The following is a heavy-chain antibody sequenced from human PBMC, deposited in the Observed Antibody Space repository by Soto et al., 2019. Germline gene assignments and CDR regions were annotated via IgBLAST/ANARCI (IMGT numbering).Heavy chain of an antibody. Sequence: AESLSLACVASGFSLSSSTMSWVRQTPGKGLEWMSSMSSSSTNIYNADSMKGLFFISRDYDNNSLYLQMHSLRAEDSSLYCSARGHWEGSAIWGQGNMVTVSS. CDR1: GFSLSSST. D-gene: IGHD1-26*01. CDR3: ARGHWEGSAI. V-gene: IGHV3-21*01. CDR2: MSSSSTNI. J-gene: IGHJ3*02.